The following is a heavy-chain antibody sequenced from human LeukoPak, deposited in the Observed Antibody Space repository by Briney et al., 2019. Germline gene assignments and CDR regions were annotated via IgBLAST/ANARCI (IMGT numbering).Heavy chain of an antibody. V-gene: IGHV3-15*01. CDR1: GFSFSDAW. Sequence: GGSLRLSCAASGFSFSDAWMSWVRQAPGKGLEWVGRIKSKTDGGTTDYAAPVKGRFAISRDDSKNTLYLQMNSLKTEDTAVYYCTTGDSAKRGMDVWGQGTTVTVSS. CDR2: IKSKTDGGTT. J-gene: IGHJ6*02. D-gene: IGHD2-21*01. CDR3: TTGDSAKRGMDV.